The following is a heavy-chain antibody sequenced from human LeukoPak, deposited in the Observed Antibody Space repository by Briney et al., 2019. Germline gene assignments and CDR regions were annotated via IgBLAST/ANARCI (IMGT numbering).Heavy chain of an antibody. Sequence: SETLSLTCTVSGGSVSSGSYYWSWIRQPPGKGLEWIGYIYYSGSTNSNPSLTSRVTISIDTSKNQFSLKLSSVTAADTAVYYCARVNYYDSSGGEYYFDYRGQGTLVTVSS. V-gene: IGHV4-61*01. J-gene: IGHJ4*02. D-gene: IGHD3-22*01. CDR3: ARVNYYDSSGGEYYFDY. CDR1: GGSVSSGSYY. CDR2: IYYSGST.